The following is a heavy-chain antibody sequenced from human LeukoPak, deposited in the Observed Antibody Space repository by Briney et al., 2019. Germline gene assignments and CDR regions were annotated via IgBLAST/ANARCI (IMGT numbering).Heavy chain of an antibody. CDR3: AKDEVLWFGERAFDI. CDR1: GFTLSSYA. V-gene: IGHV3-23*01. J-gene: IGHJ3*02. Sequence: GGSLRLSCAASGFTLSSYAMNWVRQAPGKGLDWVSVISTSGGTTYYADSVKGRFTISRDNSKNTLYLQMNSLSVEDTAVYYCAKDEVLWFGERAFDIWGHGTMVTVST. D-gene: IGHD3-10*01. CDR2: ISTSGGTT.